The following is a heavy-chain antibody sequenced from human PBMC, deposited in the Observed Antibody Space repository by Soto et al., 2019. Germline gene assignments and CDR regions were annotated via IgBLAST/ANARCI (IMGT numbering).Heavy chain of an antibody. CDR3: AKEPTGYFDY. D-gene: IGHD4-17*01. J-gene: IGHJ4*02. Sequence: GGSLRLSCVASGFTFSSNAMSWVRQAPGKGLEWVSAISGSGGSTYYADSVKGRFTISRDNSKNTLFLQMNSLRADDTAVYYCAKEPTGYFDYWGQGTLVTVS. V-gene: IGHV3-23*01. CDR1: GFTFSSNA. CDR2: ISGSGGST.